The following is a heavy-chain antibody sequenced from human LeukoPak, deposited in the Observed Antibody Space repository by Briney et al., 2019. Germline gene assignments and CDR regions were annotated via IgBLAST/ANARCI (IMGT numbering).Heavy chain of an antibody. V-gene: IGHV6-1*01. Sequence: SQTLSLTCAISGDSVSSNSAAWNWISQSPSRGLEWLGRTYYRSKWYNDYAISVKSRISISPDTSKNQFSLQLNSVTREDTAVYYCSRDRQGLGYWGQGTLVTVSS. J-gene: IGHJ4*02. CDR2: TYYRSKWYN. D-gene: IGHD3-16*01. CDR3: SRDRQGLGY. CDR1: GDSVSSNSAA.